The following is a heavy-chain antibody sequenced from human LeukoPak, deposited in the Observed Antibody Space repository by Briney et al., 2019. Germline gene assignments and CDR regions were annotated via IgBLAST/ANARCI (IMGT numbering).Heavy chain of an antibody. CDR3: ARGNSAAMAYYYYGMDV. J-gene: IGHJ6*02. CDR1: GGSFSGYY. CDR2: INHSGST. V-gene: IGHV4-34*01. Sequence: SETLSLTCAVYGGSFSGYYWSWIRQPPGKGLEWIGEINHSGSTNYNPSLKSRVTISVDTPKNQFSLKLSSVTAADTAVYYCARGNSAAMAYYYYGMDVWGQGTTVTVSS. D-gene: IGHD5-18*01.